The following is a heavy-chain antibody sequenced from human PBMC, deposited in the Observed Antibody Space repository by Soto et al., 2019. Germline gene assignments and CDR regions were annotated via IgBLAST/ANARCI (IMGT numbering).Heavy chain of an antibody. CDR1: GGAVSSGTYY. V-gene: IGHV4-61*01. J-gene: IGHJ5*02. CDR2: IYFTGST. Sequence: PSETLSLTCTVSGGAVSSGTYYWSWIRQPPGKGLEWIGHIYFTGSTNYNPSLKSRVTMSLDTSRNQFSLKLSSVTAADTAVYYCTRGPPRVQWFDPWGLGTLVTFSS. CDR3: TRGPPRVQWFDP.